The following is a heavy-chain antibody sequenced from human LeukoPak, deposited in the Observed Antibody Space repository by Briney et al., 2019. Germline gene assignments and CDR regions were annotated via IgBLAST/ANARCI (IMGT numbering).Heavy chain of an antibody. J-gene: IGHJ5*02. CDR1: GGSISSYY. V-gene: IGHV4-4*07. CDR2: IYTSGST. Sequence: PSETLSLTCTVSGGSISSYYWSWIRQPAGKGLEWIGRIYTSGSTNYNPSLKSRVTISVDTSKNQFSLKLSSVTAADTAVYYCARERKGITMMPPTTGNWFDPWGQGTLVTVSS. CDR3: ARERKGITMMPPTTGNWFDP. D-gene: IGHD3-22*01.